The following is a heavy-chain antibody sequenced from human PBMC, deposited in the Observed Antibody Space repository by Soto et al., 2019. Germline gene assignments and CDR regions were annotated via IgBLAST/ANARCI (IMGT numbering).Heavy chain of an antibody. J-gene: IGHJ5*02. CDR3: AKDGNPIPYLTGYYRLGWFDP. D-gene: IGHD3-9*01. V-gene: IGHV3-23*01. Sequence: GGSLRLSCAASGFTFSIHAMSWVGQAPGKGLEWVSAISGSGGSTYYADSVKCRFTISRDNSKNTLYLQMNSLRAEDTAVYYCAKDGNPIPYLTGYYRLGWFDPLGQGTLVTVSS. CDR2: ISGSGGST. CDR1: GFTFSIHA.